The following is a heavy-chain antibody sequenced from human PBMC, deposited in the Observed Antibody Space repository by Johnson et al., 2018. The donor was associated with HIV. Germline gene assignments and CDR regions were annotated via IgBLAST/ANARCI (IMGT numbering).Heavy chain of an antibody. CDR2: IYSGGST. V-gene: IGHV3-53*01. Sequence: VQLVESGGGLIQPGGSLRLSGAASGFTVSSNYMSWVRQAPGKGLEWVSVIYSGGSTYYADSVKGRFTISRDNAKNTMFVQMNSLRAEDTAVYYCARSGPNWAFDFWGQGTMVTVSS. CDR3: ARSGPNWAFDF. D-gene: IGHD1-1*01. J-gene: IGHJ3*01. CDR1: GFTVSSNY.